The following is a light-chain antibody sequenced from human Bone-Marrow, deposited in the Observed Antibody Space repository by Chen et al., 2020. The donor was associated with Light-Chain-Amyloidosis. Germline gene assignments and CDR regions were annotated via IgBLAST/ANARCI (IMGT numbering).Light chain of an antibody. V-gene: IGKV1-5*01. J-gene: IGKJ1*01. CDR1: QSISSW. Sequence: DIQMTQSPSTLSAYVGDRVTITCRASQSISSWLAWYQQKPGKARKLLIYDASSLESGDPSRFSGSGSGTEFTLSISIVEPDDFATYYCQEYNSYSVTFGQRTEVEIK. CDR2: DAS. CDR3: QEYNSYSVT.